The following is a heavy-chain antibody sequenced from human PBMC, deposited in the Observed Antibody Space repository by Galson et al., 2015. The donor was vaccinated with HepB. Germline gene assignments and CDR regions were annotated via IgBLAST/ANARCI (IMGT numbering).Heavy chain of an antibody. CDR1: GYTFTSYD. J-gene: IGHJ6*03. CDR2: MNPNSGNT. CDR3: ARAFAYSSSWYEIFDYYYYMDV. V-gene: IGHV1-8*01. D-gene: IGHD6-13*01. Sequence: SCKASGYTFTSYDINWVRQATGQGLEWMGWMNPNSGNTGYAQKFQGRVTMTRNTSISTAYMELSSLRSEDTAVYYCARAFAYSSSWYEIFDYYYYMDVWGKGTTVTVSS.